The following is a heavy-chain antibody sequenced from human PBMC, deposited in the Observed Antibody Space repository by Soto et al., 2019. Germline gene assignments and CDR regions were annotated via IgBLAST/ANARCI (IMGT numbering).Heavy chain of an antibody. J-gene: IGHJ3*02. D-gene: IGHD6-6*01. CDR2: IYYSGST. CDR3: ARIKQLGAFDI. Sequence: SETLSLTCTVSGGSISSYYWSWIRQPPGEGLEWIGYIYYSGSTNYNPSLKSRVTISVDTSKNQFSLKLSSVTAADTAVYYCARIKQLGAFDIWGQGTMVTVSS. V-gene: IGHV4-59*01. CDR1: GGSISSYY.